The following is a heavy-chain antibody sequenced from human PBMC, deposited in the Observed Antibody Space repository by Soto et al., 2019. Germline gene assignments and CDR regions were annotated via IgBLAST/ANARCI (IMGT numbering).Heavy chain of an antibody. CDR1: GFIFSRYD. D-gene: IGHD3-10*01. CDR2: IDPVGET. V-gene: IGHV3-13*01. Sequence: EVQLVESGGGLVQPGGSLRLSCAASGFIFSRYDMHWVRQVTGKGLEWVSAIDPVGETYYPGSVKGRFTISRENAKNSLYLQMNSLRGEDTAVYYCARAGGDYYGMDVWGQGTTVTVSS. J-gene: IGHJ6*02. CDR3: ARAGGDYYGMDV.